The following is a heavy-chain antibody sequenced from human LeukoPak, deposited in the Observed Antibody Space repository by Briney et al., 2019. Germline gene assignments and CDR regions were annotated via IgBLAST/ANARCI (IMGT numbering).Heavy chain of an antibody. Sequence: SETLSLTCAVYGGSFSGYYWSWIRQPPGKGLEWIGEINHSGSTNYNPSLKSRVTISVDTSKNQFSLKLSSVTAADTAVYYCARGVADIVVVPAAYVYYYYYMDVWGKGTTVTVSS. CDR3: ARGVADIVVVPAAYVYYYYYMDV. V-gene: IGHV4-34*01. CDR1: GGSFSGYY. CDR2: INHSGST. D-gene: IGHD2-2*01. J-gene: IGHJ6*03.